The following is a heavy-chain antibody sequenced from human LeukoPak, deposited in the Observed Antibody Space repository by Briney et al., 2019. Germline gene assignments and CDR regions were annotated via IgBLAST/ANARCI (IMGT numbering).Heavy chain of an antibody. CDR1: GYTFTGYY. Sequence: ASVKVSCKASGYTFTGYYMHWVRQAPGQGLKWMGRINPNSGGTNYAQKFQGRVTMTRDTSISTAYMELSRLRSDDTAVYYCARDYASIYYDSSGHRDYWGQGTLVTVSS. CDR3: ARDYASIYYDSSGHRDY. J-gene: IGHJ4*02. V-gene: IGHV1-2*06. CDR2: INPNSGGT. D-gene: IGHD3-22*01.